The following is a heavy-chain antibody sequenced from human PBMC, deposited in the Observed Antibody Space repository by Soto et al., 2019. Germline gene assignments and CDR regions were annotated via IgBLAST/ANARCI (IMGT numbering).Heavy chain of an antibody. Sequence: QVQLVQSGAEVKKPGASVKVSCKASGYTFTSYGISWVRQAPGQGLEWMGWISAYNGNTNYAQKLQGRVTTPTDTSASTAYMELRSLRSADTAVYYCVGAANPYHFAPWGQGTLISVSS. CDR1: GYTFTSYG. CDR2: ISAYNGNT. J-gene: IGHJ5*02. V-gene: IGHV1-18*01. D-gene: IGHD2-2*01. CDR3: VGAANPYHFAP.